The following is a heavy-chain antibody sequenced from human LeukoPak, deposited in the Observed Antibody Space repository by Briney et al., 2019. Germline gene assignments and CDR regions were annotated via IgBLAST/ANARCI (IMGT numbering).Heavy chain of an antibody. V-gene: IGHV4-39*01. CDR2: IYYSGST. CDR3: ARGAHCSGYSEV. J-gene: IGHJ4*02. Sequence: SETLSLTCTVSGGSISSSSYYWGWIRQPRGKGLEWIGSIYYSGSTYYNPSLKSRVTISVDTSKNQFSLKLNSVTAADTAVYYCARGAHCSGYSEVWGQGILVTVSS. CDR1: GGSISSSSYY. D-gene: IGHD3-22*01.